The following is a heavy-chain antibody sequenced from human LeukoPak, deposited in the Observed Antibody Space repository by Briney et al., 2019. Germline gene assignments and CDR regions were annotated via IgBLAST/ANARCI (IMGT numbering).Heavy chain of an antibody. CDR3: ARVSYCGGDCSTGAFDI. J-gene: IGHJ3*02. CDR2: MSPDSGNT. D-gene: IGHD2-21*02. Sequence: ASVKVSCKASGYTFTSYDINWVRQATGQGLEWMGWMSPDSGNTGYAQKFQGRVTMTMNTSISTVYMELSSLRSEDTAVYYCARVSYCGGDCSTGAFDIWGQGAMVTVSS. CDR1: GYTFTSYD. V-gene: IGHV1-8*01.